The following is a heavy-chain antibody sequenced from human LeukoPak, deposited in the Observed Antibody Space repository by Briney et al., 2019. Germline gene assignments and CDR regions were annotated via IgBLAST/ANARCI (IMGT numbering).Heavy chain of an antibody. D-gene: IGHD3-10*01. CDR3: AKEVYSEGSGVLFDP. J-gene: IGHJ5*02. Sequence: PSETLSLTCTVSGGSLSSHYWIWIRHPPGKGLEWICYIYHTGSPKYNPSLRRRVTISVDTSKKQISLKLSSVTASDTAVYYCAKEVYSEGSGVLFDPWGEGTQVTVSS. CDR1: GGSLSSHY. CDR2: IYHTGSP. V-gene: IGHV4-59*11.